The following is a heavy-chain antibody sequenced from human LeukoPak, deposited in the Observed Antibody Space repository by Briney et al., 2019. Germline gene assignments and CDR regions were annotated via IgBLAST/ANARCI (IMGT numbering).Heavy chain of an antibody. V-gene: IGHV3-23*01. J-gene: IGHJ6*03. CDR3: AKLMDYSSGPRGCYYYYMDV. Sequence: GGSLRLSCAASGFTFSSYAMSWVRQAPGKGLEWVSAISGSGGSTYYADSVRGRFTISRDNSKNTLYLQMNSLRAEDTAVYYCAKLMDYSSGPRGCYYYYMDVWGKGTTVTVSS. CDR1: GFTFSSYA. CDR2: ISGSGGST. D-gene: IGHD6-19*01.